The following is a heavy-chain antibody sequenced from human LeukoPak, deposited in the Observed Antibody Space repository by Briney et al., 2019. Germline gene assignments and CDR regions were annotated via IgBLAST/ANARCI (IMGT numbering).Heavy chain of an antibody. D-gene: IGHD5-18*01. Sequence: SETLSLTCAVYGGSFSGYYWSWIRQPPGKGLEWIGEINHSGSTNYNPSLKSRVTISVDTSKNQFSLKLSSVTAADTAAYYCARGRRSTAMVMPQSRWGQGTLVTVSP. J-gene: IGHJ4*02. CDR2: INHSGST. CDR1: GGSFSGYY. CDR3: ARGRRSTAMVMPQSR. V-gene: IGHV4-34*01.